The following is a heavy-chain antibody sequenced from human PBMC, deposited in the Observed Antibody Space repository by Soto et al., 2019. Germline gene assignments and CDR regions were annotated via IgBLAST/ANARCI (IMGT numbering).Heavy chain of an antibody. CDR2: INPNSGGT. J-gene: IGHJ4*02. CDR3: VRDGGMATVPTLDFDY. D-gene: IGHD4-4*01. V-gene: IGHV1-2*04. CDR1: GYTFTGYY. Sequence: QVPLVQSGAEVKKPGASVKVSCKASGYTFTGYYIHWVRQAPGQGLEWMGWINPNSGGTNYAQKFQGWVTTTRDTSISTAYMELSRMRSDDTAVYYCVRDGGMATVPTLDFDYWGQGTLVTVSS.